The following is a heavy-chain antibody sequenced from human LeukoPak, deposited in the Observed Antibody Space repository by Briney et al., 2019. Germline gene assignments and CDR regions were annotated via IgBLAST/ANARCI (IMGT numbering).Heavy chain of an antibody. CDR2: IIPISGTS. CDR3: ARVFGTRDGYNWGQGDY. V-gene: IGHV1-69*01. CDR1: GGTFSSYA. J-gene: IGHJ4*02. D-gene: IGHD5-24*01. Sequence: SVTVSCTASGGTFSSYAISWVRQAPGQGFEWMGGIIPISGTSNYAQKFQGRVTMTADESTSTAYMELSSLRSEDAAVYYCARVFGTRDGYNWGQGDYWGQGTLVTVSS.